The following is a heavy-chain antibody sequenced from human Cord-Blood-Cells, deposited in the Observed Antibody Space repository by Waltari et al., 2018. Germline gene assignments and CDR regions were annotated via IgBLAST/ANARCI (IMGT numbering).Heavy chain of an antibody. V-gene: IGHV1-24*01. CDR3: ATRAPYRSRFLEWFYDY. J-gene: IGHJ4*02. CDR1: GYTLTELS. D-gene: IGHD3-3*01. CDR2: FDPEDGET. Sequence: QVQLVQSGAAVKKPGASVKVSCKVSGYTLTELSMHWVRKAPGKGLEWMGGFDPEDGETIYAQKFQGRVTMTEDTSTDTAYMELSSLRSEDTAVYYCATRAPYRSRFLEWFYDYWGQGTLVTVSS.